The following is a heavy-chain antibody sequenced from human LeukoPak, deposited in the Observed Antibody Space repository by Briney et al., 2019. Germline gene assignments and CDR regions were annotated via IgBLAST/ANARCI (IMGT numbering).Heavy chain of an antibody. V-gene: IGHV1-8*01. CDR2: MKPNSGNT. Sequence: ASVKVSCKASGYTFTSYDINWVRQATGQGLEWMVWMKPNSGNTGYAQKFQGRVTMTRNTSISTAYMELSSLRSEDMAVYYCARGSPREDIDYWGQGTLATVAS. CDR1: GYTFTSYD. J-gene: IGHJ4*02. D-gene: IGHD2-15*01. CDR3: ARGSPREDIDY.